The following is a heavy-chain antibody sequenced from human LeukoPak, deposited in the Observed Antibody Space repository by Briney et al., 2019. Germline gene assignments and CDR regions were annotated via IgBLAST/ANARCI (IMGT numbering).Heavy chain of an antibody. Sequence: GGSLRLSCAASGFTFTSFAMNWARQAPGKGLEWVSVISGSGYTTHYADSVKGRFTISRDNFKNTLYLQMNSLRGEGTAVYYCAKKRYEDGTSSPGYLDVWGQGTTVTVSS. V-gene: IGHV3-23*01. J-gene: IGHJ6*02. CDR3: AKKRYEDGTSSPGYLDV. CDR2: ISGSGYTT. CDR1: GFTFTSFA. D-gene: IGHD1-1*01.